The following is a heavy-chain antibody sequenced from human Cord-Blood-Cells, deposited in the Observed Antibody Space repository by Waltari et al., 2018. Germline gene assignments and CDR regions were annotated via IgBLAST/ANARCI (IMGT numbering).Heavy chain of an antibody. CDR3: AKPRSPKTGTTRGDWFDP. V-gene: IGHV3-30*18. CDR1: GFTFSSYG. J-gene: IGHJ5*02. D-gene: IGHD1-1*01. Sequence: QVQLVESGGGVVQPGRSLRLSCEASGFTFSSYGMPCVSQDPAHGLEGGAVISYDGSYKYYADTVKGRFTISRDNSKNTLYLQMNSLRAEDTAVYYCAKPRSPKTGTTRGDWFDPWGQGTLVTVSS. CDR2: ISYDGSYK.